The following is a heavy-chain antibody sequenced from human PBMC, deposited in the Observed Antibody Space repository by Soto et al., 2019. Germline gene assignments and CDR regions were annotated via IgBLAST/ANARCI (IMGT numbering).Heavy chain of an antibody. D-gene: IGHD3-16*01. V-gene: IGHV1-8*01. Sequence: QVQLVQSGAEVKKPGASVKVSCKASGYTFTSYDINWVRQDTGQGLEWMGWMNPDSGNTGYAQKFQGTVTVTRNTSISTAYMELISLISEDTAVYYCARETVSWFDTWGQGTLVTVSS. CDR2: MNPDSGNT. CDR3: ARETVSWFDT. CDR1: GYTFTSYD. J-gene: IGHJ5*02.